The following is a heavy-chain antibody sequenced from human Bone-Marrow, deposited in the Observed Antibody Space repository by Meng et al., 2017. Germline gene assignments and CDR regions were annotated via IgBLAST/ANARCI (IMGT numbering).Heavy chain of an antibody. CDR1: GFTFDDYA. Sequence: SLKISCAVSGFTFDDYAMHWVRQAPGKGLEWVSGISWNSGSIGYADSVKGRFTISRDNAKNSLYLQMNSLRAEDTALYYCAKSNYYGSGSPVSQIDYWGQGTLVTVSS. V-gene: IGHV3-9*01. CDR3: AKSNYYGSGSPVSQIDY. D-gene: IGHD3-10*01. J-gene: IGHJ4*02. CDR2: ISWNSGSI.